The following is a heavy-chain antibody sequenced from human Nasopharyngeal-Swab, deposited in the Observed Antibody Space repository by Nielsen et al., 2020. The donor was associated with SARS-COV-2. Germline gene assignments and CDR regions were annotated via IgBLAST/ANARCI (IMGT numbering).Heavy chain of an antibody. V-gene: IGHV3-74*01. CDR2: VNQDGSRT. CDR1: GVIFSKYW. J-gene: IGHJ4*02. Sequence: GESLKISCVASGVIFSKYWIHWVRQAPGKGLVWVSRVNQDGSRTDYADSVRGRFTISGDNAKNTLYLQMNSLRVEDTAVYYCVKHQGSSSDQWGQGTLVTVSS. CDR3: VKHQGSSSDQ.